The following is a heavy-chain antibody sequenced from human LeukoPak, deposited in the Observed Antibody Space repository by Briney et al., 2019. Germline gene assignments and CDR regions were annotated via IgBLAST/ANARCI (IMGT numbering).Heavy chain of an antibody. Sequence: GGSLRLSCAASGFTFSGYAMSWVRQAPGKGLEWVSAISGSGGSTYYADSVKGRFTISRDNSKNTLYLQMNSLRAEDTAVYYCANPLSGYYFGYWGQGTLVTVSS. J-gene: IGHJ4*02. CDR3: ANPLSGYYFGY. CDR2: ISGSGGST. D-gene: IGHD3-22*01. V-gene: IGHV3-23*01. CDR1: GFTFSGYA.